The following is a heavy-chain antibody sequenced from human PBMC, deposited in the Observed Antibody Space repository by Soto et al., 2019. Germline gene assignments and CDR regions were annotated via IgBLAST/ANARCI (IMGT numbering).Heavy chain of an antibody. D-gene: IGHD3-22*01. V-gene: IGHV4-59*08. CDR3: ARGDYDSSGYYYDYGGFDY. CDR2: IYYSGST. Sequence: PSETLSLTCTVSGGSISSYYWSWIRQPPGKGLEWIGYIYYSGSTNYNPSLKSRVTISVDTSKNQFSLKLSSVTAADTAVYYCARGDYDSSGYYYDYGGFDYWGQGTLVTVSS. J-gene: IGHJ4*02. CDR1: GGSISSYY.